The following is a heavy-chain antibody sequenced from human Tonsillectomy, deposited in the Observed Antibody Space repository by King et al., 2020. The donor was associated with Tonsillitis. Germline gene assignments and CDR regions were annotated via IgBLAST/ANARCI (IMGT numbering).Heavy chain of an antibody. CDR1: VGSVSSGSYY. Sequence: QLQESGPGLVKPSETLSLTCTVSVGSVSSGSYYWSWIRQPPGKGLEWIGYIYYSGSTNYNPSLKSRVTISVDTSKNQFSLKLSSVTAADTAVYYCARVRSDFWSGYYTGRGFDPWGQGTLVTVSS. CDR2: IYYSGST. D-gene: IGHD3-3*01. CDR3: ARVRSDFWSGYYTGRGFDP. J-gene: IGHJ5*02. V-gene: IGHV4-61*01.